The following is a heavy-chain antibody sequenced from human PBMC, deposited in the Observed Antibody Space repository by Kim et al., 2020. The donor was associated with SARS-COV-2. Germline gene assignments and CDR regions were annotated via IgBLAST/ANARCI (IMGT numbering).Heavy chain of an antibody. CDR3: ARDHLKNPVPLGYYYYYGMDV. CDR1: GGSISSGGYY. Sequence: SETLSLTCTVSGGSISSGGYYWSWIRQHPGKGLEWIGYIYYSGSTYYNPSLKSRVTISVDTSKNQFSLKLSSVTAADTAVDYCARDHLKNPVPLGYYYYYGMDVWGQGTTVTVSS. V-gene: IGHV4-31*03. CDR2: IYYSGST. J-gene: IGHJ6*02.